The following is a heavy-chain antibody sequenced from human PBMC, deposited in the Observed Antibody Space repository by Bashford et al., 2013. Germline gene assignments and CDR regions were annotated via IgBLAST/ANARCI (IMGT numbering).Heavy chain of an antibody. CDR3: ARDLGEYSGYDSQRRGMDV. CDR2: ISVYNGLT. CDR1: GYSFTTYG. J-gene: IGHJ6*02. D-gene: IGHD5-12*01. V-gene: IGHV1-18*01. Sequence: ASVKVSCKASGYSFTTYGISWVRQAPGHGLEWMGWISVYNGLTNYTQKLQGRVTMTIDPSADTAYMELSSLRSEDTAVYYCARDLGEYSGYDSQRRGMDVWGQGTTVTVSS.